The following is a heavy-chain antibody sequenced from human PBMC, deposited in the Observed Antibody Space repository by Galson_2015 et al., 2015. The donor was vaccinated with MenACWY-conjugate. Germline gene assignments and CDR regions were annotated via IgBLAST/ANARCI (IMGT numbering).Heavy chain of an antibody. CDR3: ARNLAARQGVWYYYYGMDV. CDR1: GGSFSGYY. D-gene: IGHD6-6*01. CDR2: INHSGST. V-gene: IGHV4-34*01. J-gene: IGHJ6*02. Sequence: SETLSLTCAVYGGSFSGYYWSWIRQPPGKGLEWIGEINHSGSTNYNPSLKSRVTISVDTSKNQFSLKLSSVTAADTAVYYCARNLAARQGVWYYYYGMDVWGQGTTVTVSS.